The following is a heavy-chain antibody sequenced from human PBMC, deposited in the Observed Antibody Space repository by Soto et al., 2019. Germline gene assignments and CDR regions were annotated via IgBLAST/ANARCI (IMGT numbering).Heavy chain of an antibody. CDR1: GGTFSSYA. J-gene: IGHJ6*02. CDR3: AREYYDFWSGYYYYYGMDV. Sequence: QVQLVQSGAEVKKPGSSVKVSCKASGGTFSSYAISWVRQAPGQGREWMGGIIPIFGTANYAQKFQGRVTITADESTSTAYMELSSLRSEDTAVYYCAREYYDFWSGYYYYYGMDVWGQGTTVTVSS. CDR2: IIPIFGTA. V-gene: IGHV1-69*01. D-gene: IGHD3-3*01.